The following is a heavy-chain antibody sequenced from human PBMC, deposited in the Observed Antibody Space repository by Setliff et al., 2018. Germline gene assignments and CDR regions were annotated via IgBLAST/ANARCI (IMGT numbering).Heavy chain of an antibody. CDR1: GGSISTYY. V-gene: IGHV4-39*07. CDR2: IYYNGST. J-gene: IGHJ5*02. Sequence: TLSLTCTVSGGSISTYYWGWIRQPPGKGLEWIGSIYYNGSTHYNPSLGSRLTISADTSNNQFSLNLISVTAADTAVYYCARERGFAGYYGSWTHQSFDLWGQGSLVT. D-gene: IGHD3-10*01. CDR3: ARERGFAGYYGSWTHQSFDL.